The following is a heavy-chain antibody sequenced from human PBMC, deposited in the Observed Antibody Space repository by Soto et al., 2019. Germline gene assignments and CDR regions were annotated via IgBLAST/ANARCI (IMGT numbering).Heavy chain of an antibody. CDR3: ARAPFDF. CDR1: GFTFSTHG. V-gene: IGHV3-21*04. Sequence: GGSLRLSCVVSGFTFSTHGMNWVRQAPGKGLEWISFISSTSSSINYADSMKGRFTVSRDNAKNSLYLQMTSLRAEDTAVYYCARAPFDFWGRGTLVTVSS. CDR2: ISSTSSSI. J-gene: IGHJ4*02.